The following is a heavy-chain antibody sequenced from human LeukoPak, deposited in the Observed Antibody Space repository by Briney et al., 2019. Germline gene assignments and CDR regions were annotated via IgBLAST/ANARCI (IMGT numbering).Heavy chain of an antibody. CDR1: GGTFSSYA. J-gene: IGHJ6*02. CDR2: IIPIFGTA. Sequence: SVKVSCKASGGTFSSYAISWVRQAPGQGLEWMGGIIPIFGTADYAQKFQGRVTITADESTSTAYMELSSLRSEDTAVYYCARAVDYYYYGMDVWGQGTTVTVSS. CDR3: ARAVDYYYYGMDV. V-gene: IGHV1-69*13.